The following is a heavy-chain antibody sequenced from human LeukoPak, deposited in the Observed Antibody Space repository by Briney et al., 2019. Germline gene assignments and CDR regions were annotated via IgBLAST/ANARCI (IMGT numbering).Heavy chain of an antibody. CDR2: ISWNSGSI. Sequence: PGGSLRLSCAASGYTFDDYAMHWVRQAPGKGLEWVSGISWNSGSIGYADSVKGRFTISRDNSKNTLYLQMNSLRAEDTAVYYCAKVLFTVAYFDYWGQGTLVTVSS. J-gene: IGHJ4*02. CDR3: AKVLFTVAYFDY. CDR1: GYTFDDYA. V-gene: IGHV3-9*01. D-gene: IGHD4-23*01.